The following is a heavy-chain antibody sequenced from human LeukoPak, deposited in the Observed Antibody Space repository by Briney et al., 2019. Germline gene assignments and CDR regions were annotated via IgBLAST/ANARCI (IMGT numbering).Heavy chain of an antibody. Sequence: SETLSLTCTVSGGSIRSSSYYWVWIRQSPGKGLEWIGNIYYSGNTYYNPSLKSRVTISVDTSKNQFSLKLSSVTAADTAVYYCARYSSSSGWFDPWGQGILVTVSS. J-gene: IGHJ5*02. V-gene: IGHV4-39*01. D-gene: IGHD6-6*01. CDR3: ARYSSSSGWFDP. CDR1: GGSIRSSSYY. CDR2: IYYSGNT.